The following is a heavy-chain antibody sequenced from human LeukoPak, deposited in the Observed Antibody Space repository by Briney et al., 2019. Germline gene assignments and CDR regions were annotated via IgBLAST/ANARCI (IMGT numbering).Heavy chain of an antibody. Sequence: SETLSLTCAVYGGSFSGYYWSWIRQPPGKGLEWIGEINHSGSTNYNPSLKSRVTISVDTSKNQFSLKLSSVTAADTAVYYCARGTLAYDFWSGYYCAFDYWGQGTLVTVSS. CDR1: GGSFSGYY. J-gene: IGHJ4*02. D-gene: IGHD3-3*01. V-gene: IGHV4-34*01. CDR2: INHSGST. CDR3: ARGTLAYDFWSGYYCAFDY.